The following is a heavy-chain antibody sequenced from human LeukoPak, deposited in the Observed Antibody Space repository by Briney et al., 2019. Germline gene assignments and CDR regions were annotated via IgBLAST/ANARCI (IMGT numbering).Heavy chain of an antibody. V-gene: IGHV1-2*02. CDR3: ARGPSYYYDSSPSNY. J-gene: IGHJ4*02. CDR2: INPNSGGT. D-gene: IGHD3-22*01. Sequence: ASVKVSCKASGYTFTGYYMHWVRQAPGQGLEWMRWINPNSGGTNYAQKFQGRVTMTRDTSISTAYMELSRLRSDDTAVYYCARGPSYYYDSSPSNYWGQGTLVTVSS. CDR1: GYTFTGYY.